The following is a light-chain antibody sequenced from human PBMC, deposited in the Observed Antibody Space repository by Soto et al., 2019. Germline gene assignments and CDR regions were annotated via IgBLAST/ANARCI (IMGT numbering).Light chain of an antibody. Sequence: DIQMTQAPSTLSASVGDRVTLTCRASQTISTLLAWYQQKPGKAPKLLIYKASSLESGVPTRFNGSGTRTEFTLTISGLQPDDFATYYCQKYNSDSRKWTCEQGTKVEIK. CDR3: QKYNSDSRKWT. V-gene: IGKV1-5*03. CDR1: QTISTL. J-gene: IGKJ1*01. CDR2: KAS.